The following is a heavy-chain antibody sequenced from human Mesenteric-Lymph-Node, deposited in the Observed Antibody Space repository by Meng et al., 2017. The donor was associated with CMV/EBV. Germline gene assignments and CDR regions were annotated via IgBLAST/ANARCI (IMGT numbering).Heavy chain of an antibody. D-gene: IGHD4-11*01. Sequence: CAGSGGSISSSNWWSWVRQPPGKGLEWIGEIYHSGSTNYNPSLKSRVTISVDKSKNQFSLKLSSVTAADTAVYYCASRNTLRSFDYWGQGTLVTVSS. CDR1: GGSISSSNW. J-gene: IGHJ4*02. CDR2: IYHSGST. CDR3: ASRNTLRSFDY. V-gene: IGHV4-4*02.